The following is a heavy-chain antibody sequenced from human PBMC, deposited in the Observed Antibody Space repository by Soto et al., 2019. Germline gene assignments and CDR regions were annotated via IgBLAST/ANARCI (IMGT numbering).Heavy chain of an antibody. J-gene: IGHJ4*02. CDR2: IYYSGST. V-gene: IGHV4-59*08. CDR1: GGSLSSYY. CDR3: ARHNYGSGSTYFDY. D-gene: IGHD3-10*01. Sequence: SETLSLPCTVSGGSLSSYYRSWIRQPPGKGLEWIGYIYYSGSTNYNPSLQSRVTISVDTSKNQFSLKLNSMTAADTAVYYCARHNYGSGSTYFDYWGQGTLVTVSS.